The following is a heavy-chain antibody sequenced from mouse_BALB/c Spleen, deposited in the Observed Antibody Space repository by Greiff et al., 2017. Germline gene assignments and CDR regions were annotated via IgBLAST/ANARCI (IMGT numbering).Heavy chain of an antibody. D-gene: IGHD1-1*01. CDR2: ISSGGGST. J-gene: IGHJ2*01. Sequence: EVHLVESGGGLVKPGGSLKLSCAASGFAFSSYEMSWVRQTPEKRLEWVAYISSGGGSTYYPDTVKGRFTISRDNAKNTLYLHMSSLKSEDTAMYYCVTQETPSYYYGGSYDRYFDYWGQGTTLTVSS. CDR3: VTQETPSYYYGGSYDRYFDY. CDR1: GFAFSSYE. V-gene: IGHV5-12-1*01.